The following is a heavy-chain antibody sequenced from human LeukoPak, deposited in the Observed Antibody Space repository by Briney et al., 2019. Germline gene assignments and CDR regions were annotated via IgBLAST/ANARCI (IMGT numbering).Heavy chain of an antibody. V-gene: IGHV1-2*02. CDR1: GYTFTGYY. J-gene: IGHJ5*02. CDR2: INPNSGGT. D-gene: IGHD3-10*01. Sequence: ASVKVSCKASGYTFTGYYMHWVRQAPGQGLEWMGWINPNSGGTNYAQKFQGRVTMTRDTSISTAYMELSRLRSDDTAVYYCARGTGFGELLYNWFDPWGQGTLVTVSS. CDR3: ARGTGFGELLYNWFDP.